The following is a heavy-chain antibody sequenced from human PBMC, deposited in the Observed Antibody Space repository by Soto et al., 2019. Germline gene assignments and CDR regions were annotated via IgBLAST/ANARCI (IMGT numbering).Heavy chain of an antibody. D-gene: IGHD1-26*01. CDR1: GGSISSYY. CDR2: IYYSGST. Sequence: SETLSLTCTVSGGSISSYYWSWILQPPGKGLEWIGYIYYSGSTNYNPSVKSRVTISVDTSKNQFSLKLSSVTAEDTAVYYCARIVITTKYNWFDPWGQGTLVTVSS. J-gene: IGHJ5*02. V-gene: IGHV4-59*01. CDR3: ARIVITTKYNWFDP.